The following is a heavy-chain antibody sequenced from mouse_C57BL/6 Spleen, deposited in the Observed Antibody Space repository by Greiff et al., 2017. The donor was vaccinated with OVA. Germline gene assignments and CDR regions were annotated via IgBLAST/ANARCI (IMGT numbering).Heavy chain of an antibody. V-gene: IGHV5-4*01. CDR2: ISDGGSYT. CDR3: ARDWGSSVHYAMDD. CDR1: GFTFSSYA. J-gene: IGHJ4*01. D-gene: IGHD3-2*02. Sequence: EVQLVESGGGLVKPGGSLKLSCAASGFTFSSYAMSWVRQTPEKRLEWVATISDGGSYTYYPDNVKGRFTISRDNAKNNQYLQMSHLKSEDTAMYYCARDWGSSVHYAMDDWGQGTSVTVSS.